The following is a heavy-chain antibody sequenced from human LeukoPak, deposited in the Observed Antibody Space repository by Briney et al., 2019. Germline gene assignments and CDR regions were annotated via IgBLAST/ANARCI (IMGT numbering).Heavy chain of an antibody. D-gene: IGHD2-21*01. J-gene: IGHJ4*02. CDR1: GFTFSSYA. CDR2: ISGSGGST. V-gene: IGHV3-23*01. CDR3: ARRRRLLFYFDY. Sequence: GGSLRLSCAASGFTFSSYAMSWVRQAPGKGLEWVSAISGSGGSTYYADSVKGRFTISRDNSKNTLYLQMNSLRAEDTAVYYCARRRRLLFYFDYWGQGTLVTVSS.